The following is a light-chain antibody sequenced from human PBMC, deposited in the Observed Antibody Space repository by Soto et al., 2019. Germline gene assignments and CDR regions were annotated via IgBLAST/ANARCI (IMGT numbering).Light chain of an antibody. Sequence: EVVFTQAPVTLSLSPGERATLSWRASQSVSNNYLAWYQQKPGQAPRLLIYGASNRATGIPDRFSGSGSGTDFTLTISRLEPEDFAVYYCQQYGSSGTFGQGTKVDIK. V-gene: IGKV3-20*01. J-gene: IGKJ1*01. CDR3: QQYGSSGT. CDR2: GAS. CDR1: QSVSNNY.